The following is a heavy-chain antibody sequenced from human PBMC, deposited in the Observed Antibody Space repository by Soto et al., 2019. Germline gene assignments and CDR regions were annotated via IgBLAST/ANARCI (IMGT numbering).Heavy chain of an antibody. CDR1: GFTFDVYA. V-gene: IGHV3-9*01. J-gene: IGHJ4*02. Sequence: GGSLRLSCADSGFTFDVYAMHWVRQAPGKGLEWVSGINYNSGSVGYADSVKGRFTISRDNAKNSLHLQMNSLRAEDTAVYYCAKDISLRGWVYLVVEYWGQGTLGTVSS. CDR3: AKDISLRGWVYLVVEY. D-gene: IGHD6-13*01. CDR2: INYNSGSV.